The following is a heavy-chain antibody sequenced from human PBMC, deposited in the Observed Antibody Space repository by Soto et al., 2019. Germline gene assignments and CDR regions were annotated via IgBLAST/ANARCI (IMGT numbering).Heavy chain of an antibody. Sequence: GGSLRLACAAYGFTFRSFTKNWVRQAPGKGLEWASTISSNSAYIYYTDALRGSFTISRDNAKNTLHLQMNSLRAEDTAVYYCTRDASRDSSARGWFDPWGPGTLVTVSS. CDR3: TRDASRDSSARGWFDP. CDR1: GFTFRSFT. D-gene: IGHD6-13*01. J-gene: IGHJ5*02. V-gene: IGHV3-21*01. CDR2: ISSNSAYI.